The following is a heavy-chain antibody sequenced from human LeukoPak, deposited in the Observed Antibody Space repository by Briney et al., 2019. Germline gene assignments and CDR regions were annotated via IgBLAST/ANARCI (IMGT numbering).Heavy chain of an antibody. J-gene: IGHJ6*03. CDR1: GGSISSGSYY. CDR3: ARDGLNTMVRGKIHYYYMDV. Sequence: SETLSLTCTVSGGSISSGSYYWSWIRQPAGKGLEWIGRIYTSGSTHYNPSLKSRVTISVDTSKNQFSLKLSSVTAADTAVYYCARDGLNTMVRGKIHYYYMDVWGKGTTVTISS. CDR2: IYTSGST. V-gene: IGHV4-61*02. D-gene: IGHD3-10*01.